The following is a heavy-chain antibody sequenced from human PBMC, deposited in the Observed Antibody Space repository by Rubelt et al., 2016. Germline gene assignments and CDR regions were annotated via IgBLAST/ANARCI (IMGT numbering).Heavy chain of an antibody. V-gene: IGHV4-39*07. J-gene: IGHJ3*02. Sequence: QLQLQESGPGLVKPSETLSLTCTVSGGSISSSSYYWGWIRQPPGKGLEWIGSIYYSGSTYYNPSLKCRVTISVDTSKNQFSLKLSSVTAADTAVYYCASGFVEMATMENDAFDIWGQGTMVTVSS. CDR2: IYYSGST. D-gene: IGHD5-24*01. CDR1: GGSISSSSYY. CDR3: ASGFVEMATMENDAFDI.